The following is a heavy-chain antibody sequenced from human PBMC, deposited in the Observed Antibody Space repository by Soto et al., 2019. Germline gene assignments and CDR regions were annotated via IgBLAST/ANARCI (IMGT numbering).Heavy chain of an antibody. D-gene: IGHD3-22*01. CDR3: ARDAGSGYPDY. V-gene: IGHV3-21*01. J-gene: IGHJ4*02. CDR1: GFTFSSYS. CDR2: ISSSSSYI. Sequence: GWSLRLSCSASGFTFSSYSMNWFRQAPGKGLEWVSSISSSSSYIYYADSVKGRFTISRDNAKNSLYLQMNSLRAEDTAVYYCARDAGSGYPDYWGQGTLVTVSS.